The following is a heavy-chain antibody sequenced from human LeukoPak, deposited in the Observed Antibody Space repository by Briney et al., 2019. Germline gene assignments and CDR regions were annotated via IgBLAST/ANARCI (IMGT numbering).Heavy chain of an antibody. D-gene: IGHD3-10*02. J-gene: IGHJ5*02. CDR2: TYYRSRWYN. V-gene: IGHV6-1*01. CDR1: GDSVSSDSAA. CDR3: ARGVHWFDP. Sequence: SQTLSLTCAISGDSVSSDSAAWNWIRQSPSRGLEWLGRTYYRSRWYNDYALSVKSRLTINPDTSMNQYSLQLNSVTPEDTAVYYCARGVHWFDPWGQGTLVTVSS.